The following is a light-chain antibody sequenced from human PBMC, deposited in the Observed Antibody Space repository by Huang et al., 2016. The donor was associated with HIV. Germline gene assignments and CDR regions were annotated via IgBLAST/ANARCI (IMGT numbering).Light chain of an antibody. CDR3: QQYGSSPLT. J-gene: IGKJ4*01. Sequence: EIVLTQSPATLSLSPGERATLSGGASQSVDSNFAWYQQKPGLAPRLLIYYASSRATGIPDRFSGSGSGTDFTLTSSRLEPEDFAVYYCQQYGSSPLTFGGGTKVEIK. CDR2: YAS. V-gene: IGKV3D-20*01. CDR1: QSVDSN.